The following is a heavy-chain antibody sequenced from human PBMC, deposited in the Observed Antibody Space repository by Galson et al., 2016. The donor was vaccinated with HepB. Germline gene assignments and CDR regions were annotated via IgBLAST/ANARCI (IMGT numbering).Heavy chain of an antibody. CDR2: INPSGGST. Sequence: SVKVSCKASGYTFTSYYMRWVRQAPGQGLEWMGIINPSGGSTRYAQKFQGRITMTRDTSTSTVYMELSSLRSEDTAVYYCARNAMYCSSTSCSTYYFDYWGQGTLVTVSS. CDR3: ARNAMYCSSTSCSTYYFDY. J-gene: IGHJ4*02. V-gene: IGHV1-46*01. D-gene: IGHD2-2*01. CDR1: GYTFTSYY.